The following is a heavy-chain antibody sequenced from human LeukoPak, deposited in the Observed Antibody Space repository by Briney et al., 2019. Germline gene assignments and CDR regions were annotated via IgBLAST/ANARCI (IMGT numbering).Heavy chain of an antibody. D-gene: IGHD2-2*01. V-gene: IGHV3-53*01. CDR3: AREIRYCSSTSCYPYFDY. J-gene: IGHJ4*02. Sequence: QTGGSLRLSCAASGFTVSSNYMSWVRQAPGKGLEWVSVIYSGGSTYYADSVKGRFTISRDNFKNTLYLQMNSLRAEDTAVYYCAREIRYCSSTSCYPYFDYWGQGTLVTVSS. CDR2: IYSGGST. CDR1: GFTVSSNY.